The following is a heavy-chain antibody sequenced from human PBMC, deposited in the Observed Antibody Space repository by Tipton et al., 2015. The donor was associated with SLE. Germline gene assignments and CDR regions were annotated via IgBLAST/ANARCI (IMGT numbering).Heavy chain of an antibody. D-gene: IGHD2-2*01. V-gene: IGHV3-7*01. Sequence: SLRLSCVDSGVTFSSFWMHWVRQAPGKGLEWVANIKQDGSEKYYVDSVKGRFTISRDTAKNSLYLQMNSLRAEDTAVYYCARVGCSSTNCYVYYYYYYMDVWGKGTTVTVSS. J-gene: IGHJ6*03. CDR1: GVTFSSFW. CDR3: ARVGCSSTNCYVYYYYYYMDV. CDR2: IKQDGSEK.